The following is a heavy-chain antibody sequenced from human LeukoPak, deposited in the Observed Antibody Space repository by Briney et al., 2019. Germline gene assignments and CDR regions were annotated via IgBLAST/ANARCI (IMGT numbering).Heavy chain of an antibody. CDR1: GGSISSGSYY. D-gene: IGHD5-18*01. V-gene: IGHV4-61*02. J-gene: IGHJ6*03. CDR2: VYSSGST. CDR3: ARTESGPVDTAMVGLEVYYYYMDV. Sequence: SETLSLTCTVSGGSISSGSYYWSWIRQPAGKGLEWIGRVYSSGSTNYNPSLKSRVTISVDTSKNQFSLKLSSVTAADTAVYYCARTESGPVDTAMVGLEVYYYYMDVWGKGTTVTVSS.